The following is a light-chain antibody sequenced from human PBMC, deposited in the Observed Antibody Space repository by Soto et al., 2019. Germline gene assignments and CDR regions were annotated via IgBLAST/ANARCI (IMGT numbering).Light chain of an antibody. Sequence: DIPMTQSPSTLSASIGDRVIITCRASHYISNYLAWYQQKLGKAPNLLIYDASTLGSGVSSRFSGSGSGTEFTLTISNLQPDDFATYYCQQYNSYSPWTFGQGTEVEVK. J-gene: IGKJ1*01. CDR2: DAS. CDR3: QQYNSYSPWT. CDR1: HYISNY. V-gene: IGKV1-5*01.